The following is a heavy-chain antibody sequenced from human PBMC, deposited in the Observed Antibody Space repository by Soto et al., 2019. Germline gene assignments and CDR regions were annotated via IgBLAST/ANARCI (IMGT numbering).Heavy chain of an antibody. V-gene: IGHV4-34*01. D-gene: IGHD2-15*01. CDR3: ARAAPRYCSGGSCYSGRDY. J-gene: IGHJ4*01. CDR2: INHSGST. Sequence: SETLSLTCAVYGGSFSGYYWSWFRQPPGKGLEWIGEINHSGSTNYNPSLKSRVTISVDTSKNQFSLKLSSVTAADTAVYYCARAAPRYCSGGSCYSGRDYWGHGTLVTVSS. CDR1: GGSFSGYY.